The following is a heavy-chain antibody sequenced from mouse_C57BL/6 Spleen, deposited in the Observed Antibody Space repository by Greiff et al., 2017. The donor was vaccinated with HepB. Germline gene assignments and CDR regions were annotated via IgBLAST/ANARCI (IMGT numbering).Heavy chain of an antibody. CDR2: ISSGSSTI. CDR1: GFTFSDYG. D-gene: IGHD4-1*01. CDR3: AREGTNWAWFAY. V-gene: IGHV5-17*01. J-gene: IGHJ3*01. Sequence: DVKLVESGGGLVKPGGSLKLSCAASGFTFSDYGMHWVRQAPEKGLEWVAYISSGSSTIYYADTVKGRFTISRDNAKNTLFLQMTSLRSEDTAMYYCAREGTNWAWFAYWGQGTLVTVSA.